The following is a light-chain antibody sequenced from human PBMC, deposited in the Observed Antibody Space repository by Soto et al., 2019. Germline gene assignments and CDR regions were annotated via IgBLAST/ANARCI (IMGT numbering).Light chain of an antibody. J-gene: IGLJ2*01. V-gene: IGLV2-23*01. CDR1: SSDVGSYNL. Sequence: HSVLTQPASVSGSPGQSITISCTGTSSDVGSYNLVSWYQQHPGKAPKLMIYEANKRPSGVSNRFSGSKSGNTASLTISGLQPEDEAEYHCSSYAGYSTSVVFGGGTKVTVL. CDR2: EAN. CDR3: SSYAGYSTSVV.